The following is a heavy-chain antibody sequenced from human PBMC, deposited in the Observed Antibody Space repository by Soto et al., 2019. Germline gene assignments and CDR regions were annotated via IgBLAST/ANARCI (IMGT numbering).Heavy chain of an antibody. D-gene: IGHD6-19*01. J-gene: IGHJ6*02. CDR3: ARDAQWLSYYSYGMDV. V-gene: IGHV3-23*01. CDR2: INGDGCIT. Sequence: GVSRILKTPGKGLEWVSAINGDGCITYYVDSVKGRFTISRDNSKGTLYLQMNSLRAEDTAVYYCARDAQWLSYYSYGMDVWGQGTPVTVSS. CDR1: G.